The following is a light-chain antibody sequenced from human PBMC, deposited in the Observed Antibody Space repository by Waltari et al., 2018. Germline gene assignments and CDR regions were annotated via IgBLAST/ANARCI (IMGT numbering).Light chain of an antibody. V-gene: IGKV3-20*01. CDR3: HQYDQTPWT. CDR2: GAS. J-gene: IGKJ1*01. CDR1: RKVGTNF. Sequence: EVVLTQSPVTLSLSPGDTATLSCRASRKVGTNFLAWYHQRPGQPPRLLIYGASTRAAGIPGRFNGSGSGTDFTLIISSVEPEDLGEYYCHQYDQTPWTFGEGTTVE.